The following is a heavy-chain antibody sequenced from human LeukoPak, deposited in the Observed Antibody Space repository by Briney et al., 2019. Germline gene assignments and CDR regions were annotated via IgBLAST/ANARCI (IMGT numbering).Heavy chain of an antibody. CDR2: IYSGGST. CDR1: GFTVSSNY. Sequence: GGSLRLSCAASGFTVSSNYMSWVRQAPGKGLEWVSVIYSGGSTYYADSVKGRFTISRDNSKNTLYLQMNSLRAEDTAVYYCARDRVARGYSYGTPLYGMDVWGQGTTVTVSS. V-gene: IGHV3-53*01. CDR3: ARDRVARGYSYGTPLYGMDV. D-gene: IGHD5-18*01. J-gene: IGHJ6*02.